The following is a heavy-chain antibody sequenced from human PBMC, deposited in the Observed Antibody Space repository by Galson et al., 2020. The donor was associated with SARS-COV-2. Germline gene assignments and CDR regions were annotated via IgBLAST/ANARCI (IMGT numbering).Heavy chain of an antibody. CDR3: ARLRYYDVLTGYIVDV. Sequence: ASVTVSCKASGYTFTDYYIHWLRQAPGQGREWMGWINPKSGGTNYAQKFEGRVTMTRDTSITTAYMELSRLRADDTAVYYCARLRYYDVLTGYIVDVWGQGTMVTVSS. D-gene: IGHD3-9*01. CDR1: GYTFTDYY. V-gene: IGHV1-2*02. CDR2: INPKSGGT. J-gene: IGHJ6*02.